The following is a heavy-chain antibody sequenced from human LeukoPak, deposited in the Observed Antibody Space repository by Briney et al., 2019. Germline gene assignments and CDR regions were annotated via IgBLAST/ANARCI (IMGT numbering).Heavy chain of an antibody. Sequence: PSETLSLTCAVSGYSISSGYYWGWIRQPPGKGLEWIGSIYYSGSTYYNPSLKSRVTISVDTSKNQFSLKLSSVTAADTAVYYCARLSSGWYEGWFDPWGQGTLVTVSS. CDR3: ARLSSGWYEGWFDP. D-gene: IGHD6-19*01. J-gene: IGHJ5*02. V-gene: IGHV4-38-2*01. CDR1: GYSISSGYY. CDR2: IYYSGST.